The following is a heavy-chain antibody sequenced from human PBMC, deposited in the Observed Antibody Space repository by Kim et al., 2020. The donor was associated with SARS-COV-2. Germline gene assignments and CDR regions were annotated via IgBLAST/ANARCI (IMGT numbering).Heavy chain of an antibody. CDR2: INHSGTS. D-gene: IGHD6-13*01. CDR1: NGSTSNNNW. CDR3: AQPHPYVAAGD. Sequence: SETLSLTCAVSNGSTSNNNWWSWVRQPPGKGLEWIGEINHSGTSNYNPSLKSRVIISVDKSKNQLSLKLSSVTAAATAVYYCAQPHPYVAAGDWGQGTLV. V-gene: IGHV4-4*02. J-gene: IGHJ4*02.